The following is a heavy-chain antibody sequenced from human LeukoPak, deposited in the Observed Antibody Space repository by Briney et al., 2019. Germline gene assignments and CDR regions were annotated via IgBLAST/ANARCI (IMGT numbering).Heavy chain of an antibody. V-gene: IGHV3-11*06. J-gene: IGHJ4*02. D-gene: IGHD3-10*01. Sequence: PGGSLRLSCAASGFTFSDYYMSWIRQAPGKGLGWVSCISSSSSYTNYADSVKGRFTISRNNAKNSLYLQMDSLRAEDTAVYYGARGGGSGTFDYWGQGTLVTVSS. CDR1: GFTFSDYY. CDR3: ARGGGSGTFDY. CDR2: ISSSSSYT.